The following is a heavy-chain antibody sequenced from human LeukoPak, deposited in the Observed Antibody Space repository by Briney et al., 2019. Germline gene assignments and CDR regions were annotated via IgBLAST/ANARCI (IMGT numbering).Heavy chain of an antibody. J-gene: IGHJ6*03. CDR1: GFTFSSYS. Sequence: GGSLRLSCAASGFTFSSYSMNWVRQAPGKGLEWVSSISSSSSYIYYADSVKGRFTISRDNAKNSLYLQMNSLRAEDTAVYYCARVPTRYYMDVWGKGTTVTVSS. CDR3: ARVPTRYYMDV. D-gene: IGHD5-12*01. CDR2: ISSSSSYI. V-gene: IGHV3-21*01.